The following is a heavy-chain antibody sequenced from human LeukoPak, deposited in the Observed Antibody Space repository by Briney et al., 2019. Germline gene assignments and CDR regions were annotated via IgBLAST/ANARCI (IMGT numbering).Heavy chain of an antibody. Sequence: PSETLSLTCTVSGGSISNYFLTWVRQPVGESLEWIGRLYTSGSTNYNPSLKSRVTMSLDTSMTQFSLKLKSVTAADTAVYYCAGGGSPHIWGQGAMVTVSS. CDR2: LYTSGST. V-gene: IGHV4-4*07. CDR1: GGSISNYF. D-gene: IGHD1-26*01. J-gene: IGHJ3*02. CDR3: AGGGSPHI.